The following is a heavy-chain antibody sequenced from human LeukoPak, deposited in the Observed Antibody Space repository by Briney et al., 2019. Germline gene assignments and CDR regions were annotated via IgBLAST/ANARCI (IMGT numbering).Heavy chain of an antibody. CDR2: MYGGGST. D-gene: IGHD3-22*01. CDR1: GFTVSSNY. CDR3: ARESSGRPPVRY. Sequence: GGSLRLSCAASGFTVSSNYMSWVRQAPGKGLEWVSIMYGGGSTKYADSVKGRFTISRDNSKNTLYLQMNSLRGEDKAVYYCARESSGRPPVRYWGQGTLVTVSS. J-gene: IGHJ4*02. V-gene: IGHV3-53*01.